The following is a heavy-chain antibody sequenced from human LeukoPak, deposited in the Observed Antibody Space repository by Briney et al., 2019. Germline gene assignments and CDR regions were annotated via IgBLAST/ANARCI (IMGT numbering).Heavy chain of an antibody. CDR3: ARADSSGWYGASIDY. J-gene: IGHJ4*02. Sequence: GGSLRLSCAASGFTFSSYDMHWVRQATGKGLEWVSAIGTAGDTYYPGSVKGRFTISRENAKNSSYLQMNSLRAGDTAVYYCARADSSGWYGASIDYWGQGTLVTVSS. D-gene: IGHD6-19*01. V-gene: IGHV3-13*01. CDR2: IGTAGDT. CDR1: GFTFSSYD.